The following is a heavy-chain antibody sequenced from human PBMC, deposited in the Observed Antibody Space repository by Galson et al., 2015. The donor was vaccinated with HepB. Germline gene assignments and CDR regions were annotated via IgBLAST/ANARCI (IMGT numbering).Heavy chain of an antibody. CDR1: GFTFSSYW. J-gene: IGHJ6*02. V-gene: IGHV3-7*03. Sequence: SLRLSCAASGFTFSSYWMSWVRQAPGKGLEWVANIEQDGSEKYYVDSVKGRFTISRDNAKNSLYLQMNSLRAEDTAVYYCARDPPDFWSGYYYYGTDVWGQGTTVTVSS. CDR3: ARDPPDFWSGYYYYGTDV. D-gene: IGHD3-3*01. CDR2: IEQDGSEK.